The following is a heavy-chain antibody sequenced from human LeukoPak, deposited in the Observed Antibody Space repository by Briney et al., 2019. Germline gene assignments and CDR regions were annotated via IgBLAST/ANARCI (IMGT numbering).Heavy chain of an antibody. CDR3: ARVKWLRPNNYYYYGMDV. Sequence: SETLSLTCAVSGGSISSYYWSWIRQPPGKGLEWIGYIYYSGSTNYNPSLKSRVTISVDTSKNQFSLKLSSVTAADTAVYYCARVKWLRPNNYYYYGMDVWGQGTTVTVSS. CDR1: GGSISSYY. D-gene: IGHD5-12*01. J-gene: IGHJ6*02. CDR2: IYYSGST. V-gene: IGHV4-59*01.